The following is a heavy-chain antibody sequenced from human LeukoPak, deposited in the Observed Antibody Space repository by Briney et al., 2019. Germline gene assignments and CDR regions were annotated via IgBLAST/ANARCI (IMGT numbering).Heavy chain of an antibody. CDR3: ARTQQWLATGGWYWFDT. J-gene: IGHJ5*02. V-gene: IGHV3-64*01. D-gene: IGHD6-19*01. Sequence: GGSPRLSCAASGFTFSSYAMSWVRQAPGKGLEFVSSISSNGISTYYGNSVKGRFTISRDNSKNTVYLQMGSLRAEDMAVYYCARTQQWLATGGWYWFDTWGQGTLVTVSS. CDR2: ISSNGIST. CDR1: GFTFSSYA.